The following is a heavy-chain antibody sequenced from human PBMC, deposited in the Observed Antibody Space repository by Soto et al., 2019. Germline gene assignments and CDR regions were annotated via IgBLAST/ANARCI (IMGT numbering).Heavy chain of an antibody. D-gene: IGHD3-16*01. CDR1: GYIFVNYG. CDR2: ISPYTGNT. CDR3: VMVDNYVTPTPQDV. Sequence: QVQLVQSGDEVKKPGASVKVSCKASGYIFVNYGIARGRQAPGQGLEWMGWISPYTGNTHSATKVQGRLTMTTDTSTSTACMDLGSLTSDDTAVYYCVMVDNYVTPTPQDVWGQGTTVTVSS. V-gene: IGHV1-18*01. J-gene: IGHJ6*02.